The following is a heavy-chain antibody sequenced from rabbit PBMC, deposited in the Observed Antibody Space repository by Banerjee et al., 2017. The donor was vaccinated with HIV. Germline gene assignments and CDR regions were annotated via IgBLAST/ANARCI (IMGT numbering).Heavy chain of an antibody. Sequence: QEQLEESGGDLVKPEGSLTLTCKASGFSFSSSYWICWVRQAPGKGLEWIACIYAGSSGSTYYASWAKGRFTISKTSSTTVTLQMTSLTAADTATYFCAREDSYSGYSSLDLWGPGTLVTVS. CDR1: GFSFSSSYW. D-gene: IGHD7-1*01. V-gene: IGHV1S45*01. CDR2: IYAGSSGST. J-gene: IGHJ3*01. CDR3: AREDSYSGYSSLDL.